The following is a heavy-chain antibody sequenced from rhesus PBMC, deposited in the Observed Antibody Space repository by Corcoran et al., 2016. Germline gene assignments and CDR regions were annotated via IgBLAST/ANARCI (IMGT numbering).Heavy chain of an antibody. CDR1: GYSISSGYG. J-gene: IGHJ4*01. D-gene: IGHD5-24*01. V-gene: IGHV4-122*02. CDR3: ARSPIVGRVRSYFDD. CDR2: ISYSGST. Sequence: QLQLQESGPGLVKPSETLSLTCAVSGYSISSGYGWSWIRQPPGKGLEWIGYISYSGSTSYNPSLKSRVTISRDTSKNQFSLRLSSVTAADTAVYYCARSPIVGRVRSYFDDWGQGVLVTVSS.